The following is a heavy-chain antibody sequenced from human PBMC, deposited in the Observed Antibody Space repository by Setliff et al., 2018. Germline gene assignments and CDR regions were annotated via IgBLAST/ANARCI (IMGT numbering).Heavy chain of an antibody. Sequence: SETLSLTCTVSGGSISSHYWSWIRQPPGKGLEWIGSIYYSGSTNYNPSLKSRVTISVDTSKNRFSLKLSSATAADTAVYYCARGGVDTAMVYYFDYWGQGTLVTVSS. D-gene: IGHD5-18*01. CDR1: GGSISSHY. CDR3: ARGGVDTAMVYYFDY. V-gene: IGHV4-59*11. J-gene: IGHJ4*02. CDR2: IYYSGST.